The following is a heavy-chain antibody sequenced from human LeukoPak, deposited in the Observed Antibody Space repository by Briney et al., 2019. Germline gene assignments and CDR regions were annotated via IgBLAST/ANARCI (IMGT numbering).Heavy chain of an antibody. D-gene: IGHD3-10*01. Sequence: GGSLRLSCAASGFTFSSYGMHWVRQAPGKGLEWVAVISYDGSNKYYADSVKGRFTISRDNSKNTLYLQMNSLRAEDTALYYCAKDLGSGSYSYDAFDIWGQGTMVTVSS. CDR1: GFTFSSYG. V-gene: IGHV3-30*18. CDR3: AKDLGSGSYSYDAFDI. CDR2: ISYDGSNK. J-gene: IGHJ3*02.